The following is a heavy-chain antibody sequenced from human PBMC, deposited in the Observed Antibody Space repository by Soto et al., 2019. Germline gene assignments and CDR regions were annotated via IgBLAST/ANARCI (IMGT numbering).Heavy chain of an antibody. V-gene: IGHV3-30-3*01. J-gene: IGHJ4*02. D-gene: IGHD5-12*01. CDR3: ATRLANTDSDY. CDR2: ISYDGSNK. CDR1: GFTFNIYP. Sequence: GGSLRLSCAASGFTFNIYPMKWVRQAPGKGLEWVALISYDGSNKNHADSVKGRFTISRDNSKNTLYLQMNSLRGEDTAVYYCATRLANTDSDYWGQGTLVTVSS.